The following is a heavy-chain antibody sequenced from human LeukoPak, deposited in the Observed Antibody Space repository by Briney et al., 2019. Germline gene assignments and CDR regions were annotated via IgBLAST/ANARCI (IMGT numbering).Heavy chain of an antibody. CDR2: IIPILGIA. D-gene: IGHD6-19*01. Sequence: ASVKVSCKASGYTFTSYGISWVRQAPGQGLEWMGRIIPILGIANYAQKFQGRVTITADKSTSTAYMELSSLRSEDTAVYYCARETIAVASHYFDYWGQGTLVTVSS. V-gene: IGHV1-69*04. CDR1: GYTFTSYG. J-gene: IGHJ4*02. CDR3: ARETIAVASHYFDY.